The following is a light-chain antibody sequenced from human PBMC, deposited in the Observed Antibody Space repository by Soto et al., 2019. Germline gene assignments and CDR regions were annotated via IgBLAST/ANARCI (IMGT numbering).Light chain of an antibody. CDR2: DVN. Sequence: QSALTRPRSVSGSPGQSVTISCTGTSSDVGGYNYVSWYQHHPGKAPKLVIYDVNKRPSGVPDRFSGSKSGNTASLTVSGLQAEDEADYSCCSYAGTYTQWVFGGGTKLTVL. J-gene: IGLJ3*02. CDR1: SSDVGGYNY. CDR3: CSYAGTYTQWV. V-gene: IGLV2-11*01.